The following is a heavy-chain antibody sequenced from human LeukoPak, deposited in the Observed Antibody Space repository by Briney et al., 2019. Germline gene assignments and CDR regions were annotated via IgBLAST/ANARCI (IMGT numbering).Heavy chain of an antibody. Sequence: SETLSLTCAVYGGSFSGYYWSWIRQPPGKGLEWIGEINHSGSTNYNPSLKSRVTISVNTSKNQFSLKLSSVTAADTAVYYCARRPLSWGYYYYYMDVWGKGTTVTISS. J-gene: IGHJ6*03. CDR3: ARRPLSWGYYYYYMDV. D-gene: IGHD3-16*01. V-gene: IGHV4-34*01. CDR1: GGSFSGYY. CDR2: INHSGST.